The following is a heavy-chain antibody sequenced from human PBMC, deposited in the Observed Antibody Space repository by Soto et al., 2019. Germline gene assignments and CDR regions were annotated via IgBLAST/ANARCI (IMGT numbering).Heavy chain of an antibody. Sequence: VKVSCKASGGTFSSYAISWVRQAPGQGLEWMGGIIPIFGTANYAQKFQGRVTITADESTSTAYMELSSLRSEDTAVYYCASTLGTLYCSGGSCYSEENAFDIWGQGTMVTVSS. D-gene: IGHD2-15*01. CDR2: IIPIFGTA. V-gene: IGHV1-69*13. CDR1: GGTFSSYA. J-gene: IGHJ3*02. CDR3: ASTLGTLYCSGGSCYSEENAFDI.